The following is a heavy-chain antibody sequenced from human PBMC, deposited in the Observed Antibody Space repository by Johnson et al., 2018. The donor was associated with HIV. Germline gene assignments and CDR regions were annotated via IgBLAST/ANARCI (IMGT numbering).Heavy chain of an antibody. D-gene: IGHD1-26*01. J-gene: IGHJ3*02. CDR1: GFTVSSNY. CDR2: IYSGGST. V-gene: IGHV3-66*01. Sequence: VQLVESGGGVVQPGRSLRLSCAASGFTVSSNYMSWVRQAPGKGLEWVSVIYSGGSTYYADSVKGRFTISRDNSKNTLYLQMNSLRAEDTAVYYCATGYGGRPLGDTFDIWGQGTMVTVSS. CDR3: ATGYGGRPLGDTFDI.